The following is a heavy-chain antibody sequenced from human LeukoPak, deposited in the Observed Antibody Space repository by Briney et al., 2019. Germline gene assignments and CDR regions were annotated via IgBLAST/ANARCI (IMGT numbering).Heavy chain of an antibody. CDR3: ARYWGYNSNRSLDS. V-gene: IGHV4-39*01. D-gene: IGHD4-11*01. Sequence: PSETLSLTCTVSGGSISSTRCYWGWIRQPPGKGLEWIGSIYYSGTTYNNPSLKSRVTISIDTSKNQFSLKLRSVTAADTALYYCARYWGYNSNRSLDSWGQGALVTVSS. J-gene: IGHJ4*02. CDR1: GGSISSTRCY. CDR2: IYYSGTT.